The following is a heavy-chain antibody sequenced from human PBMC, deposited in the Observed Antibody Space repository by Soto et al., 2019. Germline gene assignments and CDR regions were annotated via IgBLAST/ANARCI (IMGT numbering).Heavy chain of an antibody. Sequence: EVQLVESGGGLVQPGGSLRLSCAPSGFTFSNYWMHWVRQAPGKGLEWVSRINEDGSVISYADSVKGRFTISRDNGKNTLYLQMNSLRVEDTAVYYCVRDLIIVVTPGDDFAYWGQGTRVPVSS. CDR1: GFTFSNYW. CDR3: VRDLIIVVTPGDDFAY. V-gene: IGHV3-74*01. J-gene: IGHJ4*02. CDR2: INEDGSVI. D-gene: IGHD1-26*01.